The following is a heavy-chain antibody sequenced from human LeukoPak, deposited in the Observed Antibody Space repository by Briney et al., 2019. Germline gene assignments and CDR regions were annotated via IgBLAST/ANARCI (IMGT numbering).Heavy chain of an antibody. CDR3: ARVVGGHSGSWYHPYYGMDV. V-gene: IGHV4-34*01. CDR2: INHSGST. D-gene: IGHD1-26*01. Sequence: SETLSLTCAVYGGSFSGYYWSWIRQPPGKGLEWIGEINHSGSTNYNPSLKSRVTISVDTSRNQFSLKLSSVTAADTAVYYCARVVGGHSGSWYHPYYGMDVWGQGTTVTVSS. J-gene: IGHJ6*02. CDR1: GGSFSGYY.